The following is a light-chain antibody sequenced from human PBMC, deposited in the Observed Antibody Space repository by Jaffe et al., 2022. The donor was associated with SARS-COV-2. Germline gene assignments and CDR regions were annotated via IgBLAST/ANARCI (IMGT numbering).Light chain of an antibody. V-gene: IGLV3-25*03. CDR3: QSADRSGTYV. CDR2: KDN. CDR1: ALPEQY. J-gene: IGLJ1*01. Sequence: SYELTQPPSVSVSPGQTARITCSGDALPEQYAFWYQQKPAQAPVLVIYKDNERPSGIPERFSGSSSGTTVTLIIRGVQAEDEADYYCQSADRSGTYVFGTGTTVTVL.